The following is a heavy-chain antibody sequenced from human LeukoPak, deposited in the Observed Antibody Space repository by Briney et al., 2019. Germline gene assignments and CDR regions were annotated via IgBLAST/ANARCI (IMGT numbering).Heavy chain of an antibody. CDR1: GYSISSGYY. Sequence: SETLSLTCTVSGYSISSGYYWGWIRQPPGKGLEWIGSIYHSGSTYYNPSLKSRVTISVDTSKNQFSLKLSSVTAADTAVYYCARPGGYNYWWYFDLWGRGTLVTVSS. V-gene: IGHV4-38-2*02. D-gene: IGHD5-24*01. J-gene: IGHJ2*01. CDR2: IYHSGST. CDR3: ARPGGYNYWWYFDL.